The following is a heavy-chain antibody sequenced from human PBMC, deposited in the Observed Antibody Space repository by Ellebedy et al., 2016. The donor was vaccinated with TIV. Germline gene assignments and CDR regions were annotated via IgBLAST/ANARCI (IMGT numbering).Heavy chain of an antibody. D-gene: IGHD5/OR15-5a*01. CDR1: GYTFTNYY. CDR3: TRDLTNIVSGDY. Sequence: AASVKVSCKASGYTFTNYYMNWVRQAPGQGLEWMAWINPNSGGTNYAQTFQGRVTVTRDTSTSTAFLELSRLRSDDTAVYYCTRDLTNIVSGDYWGQGTLVTVSS. CDR2: INPNSGGT. J-gene: IGHJ4*02. V-gene: IGHV1-2*02.